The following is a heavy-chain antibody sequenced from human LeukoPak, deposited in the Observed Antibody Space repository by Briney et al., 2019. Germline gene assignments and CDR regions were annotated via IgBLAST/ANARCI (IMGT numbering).Heavy chain of an antibody. J-gene: IGHJ4*02. CDR3: TKRGAYYVDY. D-gene: IGHD3-16*01. CDR2: IRADGTEK. V-gene: IGHV3-7*03. CDR1: GFIFNNEW. Sequence: AGGSLRLSCAASGFIFNNEWMDWVRQAPGKGLEWVANIRADGTEKYYVDSVKGRFTISRDNAKNSLYLQLNSLRVEDTAVYYCTKRGAYYVDYWGRGIPVTVSS.